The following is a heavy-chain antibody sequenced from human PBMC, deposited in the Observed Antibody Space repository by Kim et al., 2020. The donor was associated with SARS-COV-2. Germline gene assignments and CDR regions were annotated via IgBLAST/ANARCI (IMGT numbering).Heavy chain of an antibody. V-gene: IGHV5-51*01. CDR3: ARRMVEMADVDYFDY. CDR1: GYSFTSYW. D-gene: IGHD2-15*01. CDR2: IYPGDSDT. J-gene: IGHJ4*02. Sequence: GESLKISCKGSGYSFTSYWIGWVRQMPGKGLEWMGIIYPGDSDTRYSPSFQGQVTISADKSISTAYLQWSSLKASYTAMYYCARRMVEMADVDYFDYWGQGTLVTVSS.